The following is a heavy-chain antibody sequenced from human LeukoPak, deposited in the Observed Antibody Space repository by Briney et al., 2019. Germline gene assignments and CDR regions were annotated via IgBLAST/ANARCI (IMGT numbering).Heavy chain of an antibody. Sequence: PSETLSLTCTVSGGSISSYYWTWIRQSAGKGLEWIGRINNSGSTNYNPSLKSRVTMSVDTSKNQFSLRPSSVTAADTAVYYCAREGRSSTSGYWGQGTLVTVSS. CDR2: INNSGST. J-gene: IGHJ4*02. CDR1: GGSISSYY. D-gene: IGHD2-2*01. V-gene: IGHV4-4*07. CDR3: AREGRSSTSGY.